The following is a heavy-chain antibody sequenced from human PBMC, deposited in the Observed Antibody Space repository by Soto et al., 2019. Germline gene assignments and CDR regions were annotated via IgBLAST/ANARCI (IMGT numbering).Heavy chain of an antibody. Sequence: QVQLVQSGAEVKKPGSSVKVSCKASGGTFSSYTISWVLQAPGQGLEWMGRIIPILGIANYAQKFQGRVTITADKSTSTAYMELSSLRSEDTAVYYCAREPSVGIQLWRDYWGQGTLVTVSS. V-gene: IGHV1-69*08. J-gene: IGHJ4*02. CDR3: AREPSVGIQLWRDY. CDR2: IIPILGIA. D-gene: IGHD5-18*01. CDR1: GGTFSSYT.